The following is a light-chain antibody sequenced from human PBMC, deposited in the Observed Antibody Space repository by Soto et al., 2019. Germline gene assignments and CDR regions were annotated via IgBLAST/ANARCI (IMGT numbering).Light chain of an antibody. CDR2: RDS. CDR1: NIGSKN. V-gene: IGLV3-9*01. Sequence: SYELTQPLSASVALGQTARITCGGNNIGSKNVHWYQHKPGQAPVLVIYRDSNRPSGIPERFSGANSWNTATLTISRAQAGDEADYYCQLCDSSPARVFGGGTKLTVL. J-gene: IGLJ3*02. CDR3: QLCDSSPARV.